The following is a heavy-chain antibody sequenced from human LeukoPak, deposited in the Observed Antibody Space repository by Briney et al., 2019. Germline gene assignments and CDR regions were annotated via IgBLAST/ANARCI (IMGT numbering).Heavy chain of an antibody. CDR1: GGSVSSGSYY. Sequence: KTSETLSLTCTVSGGSVSSGSYYWSWIRQPPGKGLEWIGYIYYSGSTNYNPSLKSRVTISVDTSKNQFSLKLSSATAADTAVYYCARVGGYYYDSSGYYQYWGQGTLVPVSS. CDR3: ARVGGYYYDSSGYYQY. V-gene: IGHV4-61*01. J-gene: IGHJ4*02. CDR2: IYYSGST. D-gene: IGHD3-22*01.